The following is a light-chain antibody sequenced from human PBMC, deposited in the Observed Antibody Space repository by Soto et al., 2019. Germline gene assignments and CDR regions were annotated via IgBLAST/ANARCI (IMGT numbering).Light chain of an antibody. Sequence: QSALTQPASVSGSPGQSITISCTGTSSEVGGYNYVSWYQQHPGKAPKLMIYDVSNRPSGVSNRFSGSKSGNTASLTISGLQAEDEADYYCSSYTSSSVYVVFGGGTKLTVL. CDR3: SSYTSSSVYVV. CDR1: SSEVGGYNY. CDR2: DVS. J-gene: IGLJ2*01. V-gene: IGLV2-14*01.